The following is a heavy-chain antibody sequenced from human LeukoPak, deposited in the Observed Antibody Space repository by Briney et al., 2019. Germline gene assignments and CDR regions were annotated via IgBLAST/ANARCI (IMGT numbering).Heavy chain of an antibody. D-gene: IGHD3-10*01. CDR3: ARTVSSGSPYFDS. V-gene: IGHV4-61*02. Sequence: SQTLSLTFSIAGGSISSAGYYWSWIRQPAGKGLEWIGRVYNSGSTNYSPSLKSRVTISEDASKNQFSLKLSFVTAADTAVYYCARTVSSGSPYFDSWGLGTLVTVSS. CDR1: GGSISSAGYY. J-gene: IGHJ4*02. CDR2: VYNSGST.